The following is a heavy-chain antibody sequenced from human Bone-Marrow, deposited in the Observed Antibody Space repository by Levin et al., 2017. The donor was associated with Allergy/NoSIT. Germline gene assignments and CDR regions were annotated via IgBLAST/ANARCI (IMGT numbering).Heavy chain of an antibody. CDR2: INPNSGGT. CDR3: ARGHSSSENWFDP. CDR1: GYTFTGYY. V-gene: IGHV1-2*06. J-gene: IGHJ5*02. Sequence: ASVKVSCKASGYTFTGYYMHWVRQAPGQGLEWMGRINPNSGGTNYAQKFQGRVTMTRDTSISTAYMELSRLRSDDTAVYYCARGHSSSENWFDPWGQGTLVTVSS. D-gene: IGHD6-13*01.